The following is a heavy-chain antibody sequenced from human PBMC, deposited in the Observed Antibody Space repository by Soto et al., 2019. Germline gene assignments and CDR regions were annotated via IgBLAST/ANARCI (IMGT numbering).Heavy chain of an antibody. D-gene: IGHD6-19*01. CDR2: IKSKTDGGTT. Sequence: EVQLVESGGGLVKPGGSLRLSCAASGFTFSNVWMNWVRQAPGKGLEWVGRIKSKTDGGTTDYAAPVKGRFTISRDDSKNTLYQQMNSLKTADTAVYYCTPLALKYSSGWYEFSDWGQGTLVTVSS. CDR3: TPLALKYSSGWYEFSD. J-gene: IGHJ4*02. V-gene: IGHV3-15*07. CDR1: GFTFSNVW.